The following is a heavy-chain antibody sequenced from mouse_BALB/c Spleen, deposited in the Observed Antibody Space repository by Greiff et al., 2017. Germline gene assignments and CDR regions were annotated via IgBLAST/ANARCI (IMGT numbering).Heavy chain of an antibody. V-gene: IGHV1-54*01. CDR1: GYAFTNYL. D-gene: IGHD2-4*01. Sequence: QVQLQQSGAELVRPGTSVKVSCKASGYAFTNYLIEWVKQRPGQGLEWIGVINPGSGGTNYNEKFKGKATLTADKSSSTAYMQLSSLTSDDSAVYFCARSIYDYDGSYFDYWGQGTTLTVSS. J-gene: IGHJ2*01. CDR2: INPGSGGT. CDR3: ARSIYDYDGSYFDY.